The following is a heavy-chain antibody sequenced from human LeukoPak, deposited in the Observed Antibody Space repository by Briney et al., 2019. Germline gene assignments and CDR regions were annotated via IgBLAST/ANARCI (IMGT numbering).Heavy chain of an antibody. V-gene: IGHV3-30-3*01. J-gene: IGHJ4*02. D-gene: IGHD3-22*01. CDR3: ARAERRDSSGLTGFDY. Sequence: GGSLRLSCAASGFTFSNYDMSWVRQAPGKGLEWVAVISYDGSNKYYADSVKGRFTISRDNSKNTLYLQMNSLRAEDTAVYYCARAERRDSSGLTGFDYWGQGTLVTVSS. CDR1: GFTFSNYD. CDR2: ISYDGSNK.